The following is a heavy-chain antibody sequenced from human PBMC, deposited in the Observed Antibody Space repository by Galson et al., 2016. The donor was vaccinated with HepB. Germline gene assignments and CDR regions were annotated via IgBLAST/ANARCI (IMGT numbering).Heavy chain of an antibody. Sequence: SLRLSCAASGVSFSSYGMHWVRQAPGKGLEWVAVIWYDGTNTYYADSVEGRFTISRDYSQNTLFLQMNPLRVEDTAVYYCLLSTSNSYYWGQGTLVTVSS. V-gene: IGHV3-33*01. D-gene: IGHD6-6*01. CDR3: LLSTSNSYY. J-gene: IGHJ4*02. CDR2: IWYDGTNT. CDR1: GVSFSSYG.